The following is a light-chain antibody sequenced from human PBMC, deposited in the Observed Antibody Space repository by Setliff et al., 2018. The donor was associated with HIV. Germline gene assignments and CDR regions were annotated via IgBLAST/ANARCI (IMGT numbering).Light chain of an antibody. CDR2: DVS. Sequence: QSVLTQPASVSGSPGQSITISCTGTSSDVGGYNYVSWYQQHPAKAPKLRTYDVSNRPSGVSNRFSGSKSGNTASLTISGLQAEDEADYYCSSYTSTSTLFVFGTGTKVTVL. CDR3: SSYTSTSTLFV. J-gene: IGLJ1*01. V-gene: IGLV2-14*03. CDR1: SSDVGGYNY.